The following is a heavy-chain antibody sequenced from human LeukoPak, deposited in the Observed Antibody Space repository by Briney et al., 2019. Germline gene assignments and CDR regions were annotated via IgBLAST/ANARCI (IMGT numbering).Heavy chain of an antibody. CDR3: AKVYSSGWYILDY. V-gene: IGHV3-23*01. J-gene: IGHJ4*02. CDR2: ISGSGDST. Sequence: GRSLRLSCAASGFTFSSYAMSWVRQAPGKGLEWVSAISGSGDSTYYAGSVKGRFTISRDNSKNTLYLQMNSLRAEDTALYYCAKVYSSGWYILDYRGQGTLVTVSS. CDR1: GFTFSSYA. D-gene: IGHD6-19*01.